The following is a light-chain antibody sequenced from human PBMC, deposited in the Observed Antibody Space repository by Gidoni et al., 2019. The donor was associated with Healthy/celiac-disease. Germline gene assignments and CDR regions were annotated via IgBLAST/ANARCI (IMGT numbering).Light chain of an antibody. J-gene: IGKJ1*01. V-gene: IGKV4-1*01. Sequence: VMTQSPDSLAVPLGERATINCKSSQSFLYSSNNKNYLAWYQQKPGQPPKLLIYWASTRESGVPDRFSGSGSGTDFTLTISSLQAEDVAVYYCQQYYSTPWTFGQGTKVEIK. CDR3: QQYYSTPWT. CDR1: QSFLYSSNNKNY. CDR2: WAS.